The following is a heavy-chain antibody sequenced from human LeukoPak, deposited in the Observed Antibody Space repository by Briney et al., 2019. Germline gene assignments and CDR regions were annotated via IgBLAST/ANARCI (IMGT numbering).Heavy chain of an antibody. CDR1: GFTFTSYG. J-gene: IGHJ5*02. Sequence: GASVKVSCKASGFTFTSYGFIWVRQAPGQGLEWMGWISAYDGGTKYEQKFQGRVTMTIDTSTSTVYMELRSLRTDDTAVYYCARIGEQHLLRWFDAWGQGTLVTVSS. V-gene: IGHV1-18*01. CDR3: ARIGEQHLLRWFDA. D-gene: IGHD3-10*01. CDR2: ISAYDGGT.